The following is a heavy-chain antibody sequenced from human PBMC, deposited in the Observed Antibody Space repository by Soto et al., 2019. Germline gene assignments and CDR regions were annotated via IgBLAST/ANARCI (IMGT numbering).Heavy chain of an antibody. J-gene: IGHJ5*02. Sequence: ASETLSLTCAVYGGSFSGYYWSWIRQPPGKGLEWIGEINHSGSTNYNPSLKSRVSISVDTSKNQFSLKLSSVTAADTAVYYCARAHSRTQRNWFDPWGQGTLVTVSS. CDR1: GGSFSGYY. CDR3: ARAHSRTQRNWFDP. CDR2: INHSGST. D-gene: IGHD2-2*01. V-gene: IGHV4-34*01.